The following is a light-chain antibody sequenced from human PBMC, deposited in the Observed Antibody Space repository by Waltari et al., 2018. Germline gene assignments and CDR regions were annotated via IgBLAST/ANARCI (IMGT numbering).Light chain of an antibody. V-gene: IGLV2-8*01. CDR3: SSYTSSNNCV. J-gene: IGLJ1*01. Sequence: QSALTQPPSASGSPGQSVTIPCTGTSSDVGCYDYFSWYQQHPGKAPKLIIYEVNKRPSGVPDRFSGSKSGNTASLTVSGLQAEDEADYYCSSYTSSNNCVFGTGTKVTVL. CDR1: SSDVGCYDY. CDR2: EVN.